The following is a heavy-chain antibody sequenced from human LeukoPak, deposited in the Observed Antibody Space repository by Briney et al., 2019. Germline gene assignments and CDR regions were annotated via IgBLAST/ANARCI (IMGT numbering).Heavy chain of an antibody. CDR1: GFTFDDYA. V-gene: IGHV3-9*01. CDR3: AKDPHYGLSYSFDY. Sequence: GGSLRLSCAASGFTFDDYAMHWVRQAPGKGLEWVSGISWNSGSIGYADSVKGRFTISRDNAKNSLYLQMNSLRAEDTALYYCAKDPHYGLSYSFDYWGQGTLVTVSS. CDR2: ISWNSGSI. D-gene: IGHD3-10*01. J-gene: IGHJ4*02.